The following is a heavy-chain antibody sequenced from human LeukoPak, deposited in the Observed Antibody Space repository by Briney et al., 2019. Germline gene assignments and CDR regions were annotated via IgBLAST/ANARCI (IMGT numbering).Heavy chain of an antibody. CDR1: GYSISSGYY. Sequence: SETLSLTCTVSGYSISSGYYWGWIRPPPGKGLEWIGSIYHSGSTYYNPSLKSQVTISVDTSKNQFSLKLSSVTAADTAVYYCARVYYSSSYDYWYFDLWGRGTLVTVSS. D-gene: IGHD6-13*01. J-gene: IGHJ2*01. V-gene: IGHV4-38-2*02. CDR2: IYHSGST. CDR3: ARVYYSSSYDYWYFDL.